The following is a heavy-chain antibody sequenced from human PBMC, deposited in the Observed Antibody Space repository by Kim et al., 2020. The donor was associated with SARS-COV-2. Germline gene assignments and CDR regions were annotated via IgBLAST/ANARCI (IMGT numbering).Heavy chain of an antibody. V-gene: IGHV4-59*13. CDR1: GGSISSYY. CDR3: AKGIAVAGTREYYFDY. Sequence: SETLSLTCTVSGGSISSYYWSWIRQPPGKGLEWIGYIDYSGSTNYNPSLKSRVTISLDTSRNQFSLQLSSVTAADTAVYSCAKGIAVAGTREYYFDYWGQGTLVTVSS. J-gene: IGHJ4*02. CDR2: IDYSGST. D-gene: IGHD6-19*01.